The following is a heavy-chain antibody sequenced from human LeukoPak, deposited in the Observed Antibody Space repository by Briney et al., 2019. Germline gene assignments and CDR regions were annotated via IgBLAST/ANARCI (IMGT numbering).Heavy chain of an antibody. V-gene: IGHV3-21*01. Sequence: PGGSLRLSCAASGFTFSSYSMNWVRQAPGKGLEWVSSISSSSSYIYYADSVKGRFTISRDNAKNSLYLQMNSLRAEDTAVYYCASSPGHYDFLNDYWGQGTLVTVSS. CDR2: ISSSSSYI. D-gene: IGHD3-9*01. J-gene: IGHJ4*02. CDR3: ASSPGHYDFLNDY. CDR1: GFTFSSYS.